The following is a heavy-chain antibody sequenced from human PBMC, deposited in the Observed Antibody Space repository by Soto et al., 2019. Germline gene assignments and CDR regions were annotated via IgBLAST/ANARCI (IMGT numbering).Heavy chain of an antibody. D-gene: IGHD3-22*01. J-gene: IGHJ4*02. V-gene: IGHV5-51*01. CDR3: ARRFYYDNSGYAYRYYFDY. Sequence: GESLKISCKGSGDSFTTYWIAWVRQRPGKGLEWAGFIHVGDSDIRYSPSFQGQVTISADKSISTAYLQWSSLKASDTAMYYCARRFYYDNSGYAYRYYFDYWGQGNLVTVSS. CDR1: GDSFTTYW. CDR2: IHVGDSDI.